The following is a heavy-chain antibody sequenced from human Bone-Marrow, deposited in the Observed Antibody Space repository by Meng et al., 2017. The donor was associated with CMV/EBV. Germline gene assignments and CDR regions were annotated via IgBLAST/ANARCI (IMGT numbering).Heavy chain of an antibody. CDR3: ARGEQTYYYDSSGLDY. V-gene: IGHV3-66*02. CDR1: GFTVSSNY. CDR2: IYSGGST. Sequence: GESLKISCAASGFTVSSNYMSWVRQAPGKGLEWVSVIYSGGSTYYADSVKGRFTISRDNSKNTLYLQMNSLRAEDTAVYYCARGEQTYYYDSSGLDYWGQGTLVTVPS. D-gene: IGHD3-22*01. J-gene: IGHJ4*02.